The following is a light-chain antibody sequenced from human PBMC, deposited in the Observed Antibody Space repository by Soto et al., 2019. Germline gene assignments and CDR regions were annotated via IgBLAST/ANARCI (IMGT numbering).Light chain of an antibody. CDR3: SSYTSNNFYV. Sequence: QSVLTQPASVSGSPGQSITISCTGTSSDISAYNYVSWYQQHPGKAPKLIIYEVGDRLSGLSDRFSGSKSGNTASLTISRLQTEDEADYYSSSYTSNNFYVFATGTKVTVL. V-gene: IGLV2-14*01. J-gene: IGLJ1*01. CDR1: SSDISAYNY. CDR2: EVG.